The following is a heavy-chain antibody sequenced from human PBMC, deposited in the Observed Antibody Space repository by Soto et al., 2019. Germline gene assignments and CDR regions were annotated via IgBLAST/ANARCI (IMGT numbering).Heavy chain of an antibody. CDR1: GFTFSSYE. CDR2: ISSSGSTI. D-gene: IGHD2-15*01. CDR3: ARDTPPPPGGGLLYYYYYGMDV. Sequence: EVQLVESGGGLVQPGGSLRLSCAASGFTFSSYEMNWVRQAPGKGLEWVSYISSSGSTIYYADSVKGRFTISRDNAKNSLYLQINSLRAEDTAVYYCARDTPPPPGGGLLYYYYYGMDVWGQGTTVTVSS. V-gene: IGHV3-48*03. J-gene: IGHJ6*02.